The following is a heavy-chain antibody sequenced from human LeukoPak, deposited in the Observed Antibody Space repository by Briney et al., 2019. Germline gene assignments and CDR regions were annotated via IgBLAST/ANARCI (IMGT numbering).Heavy chain of an antibody. CDR1: GFTFSIYG. J-gene: IGHJ4*02. V-gene: IGHV3-30*18. Sequence: GGSLRLSCAASGFTFSIYGMHWVRQAPGKGLEWVALLAGDGVNIFYADSVKGRFTISRDNSKNTLYLQMNSLRPEDTAVYYCAKAAMYSNRWTPFDDWGQGTLVTVSS. CDR3: AKAAMYSNRWTPFDD. CDR2: LAGDGVNI. D-gene: IGHD2/OR15-2a*01.